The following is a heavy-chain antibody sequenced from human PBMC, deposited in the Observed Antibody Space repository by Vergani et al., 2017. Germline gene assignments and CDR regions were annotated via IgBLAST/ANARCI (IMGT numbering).Heavy chain of an antibody. Sequence: QVQLVESGGGVVQPGRSLRLSCAASGFTFSSYGMHWVRQAPGKGLEWVAVISYYGSNKYYADSVKGRFTISRDNSKNTLYLQMNSLRAEDTAVYYCAKDGIAAAGYHMYYFDYWGQGTLVTVSS. J-gene: IGHJ4*02. D-gene: IGHD6-13*01. V-gene: IGHV3-30*18. CDR3: AKDGIAAAGYHMYYFDY. CDR2: ISYYGSNK. CDR1: GFTFSSYG.